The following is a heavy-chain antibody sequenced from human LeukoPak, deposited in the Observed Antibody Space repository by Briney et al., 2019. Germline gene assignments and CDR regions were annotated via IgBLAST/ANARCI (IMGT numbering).Heavy chain of an antibody. CDR2: ISWNSGTI. CDR1: GFTFSSYA. Sequence: GGSLRLSCAASGFTFSSYAMSWVRQAPGKGLEWVSSISWNSGTIGYAGSVKGRFTISRDNAKNSLYLQMNSLRTDDTALYYCAKGGLLVTAIIYFDYWGQGSLVTVSS. V-gene: IGHV3-9*01. J-gene: IGHJ4*02. D-gene: IGHD2-21*02. CDR3: AKGGLLVTAIIYFDY.